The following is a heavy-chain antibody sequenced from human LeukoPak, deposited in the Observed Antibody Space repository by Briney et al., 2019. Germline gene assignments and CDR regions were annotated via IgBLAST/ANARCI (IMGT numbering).Heavy chain of an antibody. CDR3: AKVRQQLVPVDAFDI. Sequence: HPGGSLRLSCAASGFTFSSYAMHWVRQAPGKGLEWVAVISYDGSNKYYADSVKGRFTISRDNSKNTLYLQMNSPRAEDTAVYYCAKVRQQLVPVDAFDIWGQGTMVTVSS. CDR2: ISYDGSNK. D-gene: IGHD6-13*01. CDR1: GFTFSSYA. V-gene: IGHV3-30-3*01. J-gene: IGHJ3*02.